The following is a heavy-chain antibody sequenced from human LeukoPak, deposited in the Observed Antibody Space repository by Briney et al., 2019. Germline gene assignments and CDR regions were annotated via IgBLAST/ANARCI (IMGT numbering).Heavy chain of an antibody. Sequence: GSLRLSCAASGFTFSSYWMSWVRQPPGKGLEWIGEIYHSGSTNYNPSLKSRVTISVDKSKNQFSLKLSSVTAADTAVYYCARGEAFDYWGQGTLVTVSS. V-gene: IGHV4-4*02. J-gene: IGHJ4*02. CDR2: IYHSGST. CDR3: ARGEAFDY. CDR1: GFTFSSYW.